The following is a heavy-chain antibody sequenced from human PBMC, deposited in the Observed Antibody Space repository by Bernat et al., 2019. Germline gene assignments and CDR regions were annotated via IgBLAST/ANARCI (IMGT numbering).Heavy chain of an antibody. CDR2: IRSKAYGGTT. J-gene: IGHJ6*03. CDR1: GFTFGEYA. CDR3: TRAYYYYYMDV. V-gene: IGHV3-49*04. Sequence: EVQLVESGGGLVQPGRSLRLSCTASGFTFGEYAMSWVRQAPGKGLEWVGFIRSKAYGGTTEYAASVKGRFTISRDDSKSIAYLQMNSLKTEDTAVYYCTRAYYYYYMDVWGKGTTVTVSS.